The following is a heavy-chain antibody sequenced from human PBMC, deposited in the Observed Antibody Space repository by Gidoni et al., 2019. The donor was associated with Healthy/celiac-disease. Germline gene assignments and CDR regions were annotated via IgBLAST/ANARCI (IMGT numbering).Heavy chain of an antibody. Sequence: QVQLVQSGAEVKKPGASVKVSCKASGYPFTSYGISWVRQAPGQGLEWMGWISAYNGNTNYAQKRQGRVTMTTDTSTSTAYMELRSLRADDTAVYYCARDDWRFGELFPLDYWGQGTLVTVSS. CDR1: GYPFTSYG. CDR2: ISAYNGNT. J-gene: IGHJ4*02. V-gene: IGHV1-18*01. D-gene: IGHD3-10*01. CDR3: ARDDWRFGELFPLDY.